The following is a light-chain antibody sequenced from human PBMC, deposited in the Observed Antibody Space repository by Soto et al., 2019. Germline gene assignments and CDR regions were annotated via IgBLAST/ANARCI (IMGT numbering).Light chain of an antibody. CDR1: QSLSSGY. V-gene: IGKV3D-20*02. CDR3: QQRSNWPLT. Sequence: EIVLTQSPGTLSLYPGERVTLSCRASQSLSSGYLAWYQQKFGQGPRLLIYDASRRATGIPERFSGSGSGTDFTLTIIRLEPEDFAVYYCQQRSNWPLTFGQGRRLEVK. CDR2: DAS. J-gene: IGKJ5*01.